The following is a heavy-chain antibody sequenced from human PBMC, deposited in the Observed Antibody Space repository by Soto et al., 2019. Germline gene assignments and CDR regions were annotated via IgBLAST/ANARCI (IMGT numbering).Heavy chain of an antibody. CDR2: VTPYKADT. D-gene: IGHD2-15*01. CDR3: ATDGPPCSGNLYAYDI. J-gene: IGHJ3*02. CDR1: GYTLTNYG. V-gene: IGHV1-18*04. Sequence: AAVKVSCKASGYTLTNYGVTWVRQAPGQGVEGLGRVTPYKADTNSAQNLPGRVTIATDTSTNTAYLELRSLRSDDTAVCFCATDGPPCSGNLYAYDIWGHGTMVTVSS.